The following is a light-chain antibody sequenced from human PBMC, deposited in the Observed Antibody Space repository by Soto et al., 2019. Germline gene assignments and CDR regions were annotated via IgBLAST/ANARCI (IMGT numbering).Light chain of an antibody. CDR3: CSYAGSSTPYV. V-gene: IGLV2-23*02. Sequence: QSVLTQPASVSGSPGQSITISCTGTSSDVGSYNLVSWYQQHPGKAPKLMIYEVSKLPAGVSNRFSGSKSGNTASLTISGLQAEDEADYYCCSYAGSSTPYVFGTGTKLTVL. CDR2: EVS. J-gene: IGLJ1*01. CDR1: SSDVGSYNL.